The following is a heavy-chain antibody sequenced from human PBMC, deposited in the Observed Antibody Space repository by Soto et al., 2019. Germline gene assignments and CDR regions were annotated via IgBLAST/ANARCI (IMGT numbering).Heavy chain of an antibody. Sequence: PGGSLRLSCAASGFTFSSYGMHWVRQAPGKGLEWVAVIWYDGSNKYYADSVKGRFTISRDNSKNTLYLQMNSLRAEDTAVYYCARAHSSGWYYVGYWGQGTLVTVSS. J-gene: IGHJ4*02. V-gene: IGHV3-33*01. D-gene: IGHD6-19*01. CDR3: ARAHSSGWYYVGY. CDR2: IWYDGSNK. CDR1: GFTFSSYG.